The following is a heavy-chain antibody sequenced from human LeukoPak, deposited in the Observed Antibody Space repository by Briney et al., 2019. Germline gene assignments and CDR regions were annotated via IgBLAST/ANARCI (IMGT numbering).Heavy chain of an antibody. CDR2: IYTSGST. Sequence: SETLSLTCTVSGGSISSYYWSWIRQPAGKGLEWIGRIYTSGSTNYNPSLKSRVTIAVDTSKNQFSLKLSSVTAADTAVYYCARDPAAIGVWFDPWGQGTLVTVSS. V-gene: IGHV4-4*07. J-gene: IGHJ5*02. CDR3: ARDPAAIGVWFDP. CDR1: GGSISSYY. D-gene: IGHD2-2*01.